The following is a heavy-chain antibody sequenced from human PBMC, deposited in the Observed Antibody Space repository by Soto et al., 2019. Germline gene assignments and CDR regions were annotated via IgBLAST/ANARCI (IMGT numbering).Heavy chain of an antibody. D-gene: IGHD3-16*01. CDR2: INPNSGGT. CDR1: GYTFTGYY. J-gene: IGHJ6*02. V-gene: IGHV1-2*04. Sequence: QVQLVQSGAEVKKPGASVKVSCKASGYTFTGYYMHWVRQAPGQGLEWMGWINPNSGGTNYAQKFQGWVTMTRDTSISTAYMELSRLRSDDTAVYYCARDLFVYDYASYGMDVWGQGTTVTVSS. CDR3: ARDLFVYDYASYGMDV.